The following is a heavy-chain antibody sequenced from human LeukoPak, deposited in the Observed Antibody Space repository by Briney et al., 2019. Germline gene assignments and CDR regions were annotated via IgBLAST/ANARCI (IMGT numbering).Heavy chain of an antibody. CDR3: ARTGDYCGGDCYPDWYFDL. CDR1: GGSISSSSYY. CDR2: IYYSGST. Sequence: PSETLSLTCTVSGGSISSSSYYWGWIRQPPGKGLEWIGSIYYSGSTYYNPSLKGRVTISVDTSKNQFSLKLSSVTAADTAVYYCARTGDYCGGDCYPDWYFDLWGRGTLVTVSS. V-gene: IGHV4-39*07. J-gene: IGHJ2*01. D-gene: IGHD2-21*02.